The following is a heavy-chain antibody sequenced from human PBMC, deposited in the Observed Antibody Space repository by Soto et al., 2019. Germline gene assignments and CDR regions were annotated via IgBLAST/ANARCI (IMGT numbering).Heavy chain of an antibody. J-gene: IGHJ5*02. D-gene: IGHD1-20*01. CDR1: GYSISIGYY. CDR2: IYHGGST. V-gene: IGHV4-38-2*01. CDR3: ARVGNNWNLRWFDP. Sequence: PSETLSLTCAVSGYSISIGYYCGCIRQPPGKGLEWIGSIYHGGSTYYNPSLKSRVTISVDTSKNQFSLKLSSVTAADTAVYYCARVGNNWNLRWFDPWGQGTLVTVSS.